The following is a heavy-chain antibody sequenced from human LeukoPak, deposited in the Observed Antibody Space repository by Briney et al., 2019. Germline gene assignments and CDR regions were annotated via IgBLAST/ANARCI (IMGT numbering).Heavy chain of an antibody. J-gene: IGHJ6*03. V-gene: IGHV4-38-2*02. CDR2: IYHSGST. Sequence: SETLSLTCTVSGYSISSGYYWGWIRQPPGKGLEWIGSIYHSGSTYYNPSLKSRVTISVDTSKNQFSLKLSSVTAADTAVYYCARRLGRKFGERFYYYHYMDVWGKGTTVTVSS. CDR1: GYSISSGYY. D-gene: IGHD3-10*01. CDR3: ARRLGRKFGERFYYYHYMDV.